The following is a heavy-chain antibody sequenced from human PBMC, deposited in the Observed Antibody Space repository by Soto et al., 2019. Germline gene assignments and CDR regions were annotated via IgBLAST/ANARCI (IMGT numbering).Heavy chain of an antibody. D-gene: IGHD5-12*01. CDR1: GFTFSSYG. Sequence: GGSLRLSCAASGFTFSSYGMHWVRQAPGKGLEWVAVISYDGSNKYYADSVKGRLTISRDNSKNTLYLQMNSLRGEDAAVYYCAKDNGSGCDWLRVGDASDIWGQGTMVTVSS. J-gene: IGHJ3*02. V-gene: IGHV3-30*18. CDR2: ISYDGSNK. CDR3: AKDNGSGCDWLRVGDASDI.